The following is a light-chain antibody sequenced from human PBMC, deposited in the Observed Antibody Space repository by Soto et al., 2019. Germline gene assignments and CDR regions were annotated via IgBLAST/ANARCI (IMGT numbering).Light chain of an antibody. V-gene: IGKV3-11*01. CDR3: LRRSNWPFT. CDR2: DAS. Sequence: EIVLTQSPATLSLSPGESAILSCRASQSVGSYLAWYQQKPGQAPRLLMYDASNRATGIPARFSGSGSGTEFTLTISSLEPEDFAVDYCLRRSNWPFTFGPGNEVDI. CDR1: QSVGSY. J-gene: IGKJ3*01.